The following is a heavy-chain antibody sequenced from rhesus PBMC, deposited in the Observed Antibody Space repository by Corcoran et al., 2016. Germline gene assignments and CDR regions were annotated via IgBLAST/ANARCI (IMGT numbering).Heavy chain of an antibody. Sequence: QVQLVQSGAEVKKPGASVKLSCKASGYTFTSYYLNWVRQAPGQVLEWMGWSNQINGNKGYAQKVQGRVTMTRDTSTSTAYMELSSLRSEDTAVYYCTRDDSSGWYYGWDSWGQGVVVTVSS. J-gene: IGHJ6*01. D-gene: IGHD6-31*01. CDR1: GYTFTSYY. V-gene: IGHV1S9*01. CDR3: TRDDSSGWYYGWDS. CDR2: SNQINGNK.